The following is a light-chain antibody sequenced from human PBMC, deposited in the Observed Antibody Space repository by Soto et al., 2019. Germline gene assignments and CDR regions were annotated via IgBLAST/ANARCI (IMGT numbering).Light chain of an antibody. V-gene: IGLV2-14*03. Sequence: HSALTQPASVSGSPGQSIAISCTGTSSDVGAYDYVSWYQQHPDRAPRLVIYEVSNRPSGVSNRFSGSKSVNTATLTISGLQAEDEADYYCASHTTTNTRDFGTGTKVT. CDR1: SSDVGAYDY. CDR3: ASHTTTNTRD. J-gene: IGLJ1*01. CDR2: EVS.